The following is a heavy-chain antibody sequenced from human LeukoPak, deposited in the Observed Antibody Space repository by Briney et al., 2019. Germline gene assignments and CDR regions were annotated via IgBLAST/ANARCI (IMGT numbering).Heavy chain of an antibody. CDR3: ARERGLYYDFWSGYPDALDY. Sequence: QPGRSLRLSCAASGFTFSSFGMHWVRQAPGKGLEWVAVIWYDGSNKYYADSVKGRFTISRDNSKNTLYLQMNSLRAEDTAVYYCARERGLYYDFWSGYPDALDYWGQGTLVTVSS. CDR2: IWYDGSNK. V-gene: IGHV3-33*01. CDR1: GFTFSSFG. J-gene: IGHJ4*02. D-gene: IGHD3-3*01.